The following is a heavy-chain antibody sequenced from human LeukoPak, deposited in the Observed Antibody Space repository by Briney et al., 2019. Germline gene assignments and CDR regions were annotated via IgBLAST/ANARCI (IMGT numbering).Heavy chain of an antibody. CDR3: AKDPKRGYCTSSICSSYFQH. Sequence: GGSLRLSCAASGFTFSSYWMSWVRQAPRKGLEWVANIKQDGSEKYYVDSVKGRFTISRDNAKNSLYLQMNSLRAEDTAVYYCAKDPKRGYCTSSICSSYFQHWGQGTLVTVSS. D-gene: IGHD2-2*01. J-gene: IGHJ1*01. V-gene: IGHV3-7*03. CDR1: GFTFSSYW. CDR2: IKQDGSEK.